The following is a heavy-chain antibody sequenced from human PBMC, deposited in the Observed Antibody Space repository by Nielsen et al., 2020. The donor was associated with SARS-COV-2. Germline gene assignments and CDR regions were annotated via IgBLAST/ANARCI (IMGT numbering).Heavy chain of an antibody. J-gene: IGHJ6*02. CDR2: ISGSGGST. CDR3: AKDPGQLVISFLDYYYGMDV. V-gene: IGHV3-23*01. CDR1: GFTFSSYA. D-gene: IGHD6-13*01. Sequence: GESLKISCAASGFTFSSYAMSWVRQAPGKGLEWVSAISGSGGSTYYADSVKGRFTISRDNPKNTLYLQMNSLRAEDTAVYYCAKDPGQLVISFLDYYYGMDVWGQGTTVTVSS.